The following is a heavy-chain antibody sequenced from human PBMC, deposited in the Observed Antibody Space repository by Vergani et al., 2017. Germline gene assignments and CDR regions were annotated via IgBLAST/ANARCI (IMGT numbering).Heavy chain of an antibody. CDR3: AKDGYYYDSSGYYVFSY. CDR2: ISYDGSNK. Sequence: QVQLVESGGGVVQPGRSLRLSCAASGFTFSSYGMHWVRQAPGKGLEWVAVISYDGSNKYYADSVKGRFTISRDNSKNTLYLQMNSLRAEDTAVYYCAKDGYYYDSSGYYVFSYWGQGTLVTVSS. V-gene: IGHV3-30*18. J-gene: IGHJ4*02. D-gene: IGHD3-22*01. CDR1: GFTFSSYG.